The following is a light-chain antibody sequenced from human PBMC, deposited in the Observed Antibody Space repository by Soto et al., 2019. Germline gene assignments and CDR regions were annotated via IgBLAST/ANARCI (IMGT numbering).Light chain of an antibody. CDR3: SSYSSANTVI. Sequence: QSALTQPASVSASPGQSITISCTGTNSDIGAYVYVSWYQHHPGTAPKLIIYEVKNRPSGVSSRFSGSKSGNTASLTISGLQAEDEAHYFCSSYSSANTVIFGGGTQLTVL. V-gene: IGLV2-14*01. CDR2: EVK. CDR1: NSDIGAYVY. J-gene: IGLJ7*01.